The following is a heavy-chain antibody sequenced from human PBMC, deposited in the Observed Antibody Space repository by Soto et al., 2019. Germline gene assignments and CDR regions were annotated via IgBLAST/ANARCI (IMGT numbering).Heavy chain of an antibody. J-gene: IGHJ6*03. CDR2: MNPNSGNT. V-gene: IGHV1-8*01. Sequence: GASVKVSCKASGYTFTSYDINWVRQATGQGLEWMGWMNPNSGNTGYAQKLQGRVTMTTDTSTSTAYMELRSLRSDDTAVYYCARDIVVVPAAIPYYYYMDVWGKGTTVTVSS. D-gene: IGHD2-2*01. CDR1: GYTFTSYD. CDR3: ARDIVVVPAAIPYYYYMDV.